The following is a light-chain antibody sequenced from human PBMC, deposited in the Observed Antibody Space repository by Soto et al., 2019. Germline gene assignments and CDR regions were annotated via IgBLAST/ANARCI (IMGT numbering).Light chain of an antibody. CDR3: LLYYGGVHV. CDR2: STS. Sequence: QAVVTQEPSLTVSPGGTVTLTCGSSTGAVTSGYYPNWYQQKPGQATRPLIYSTSNKYSWTPARFSGSLLGGKAALTLSLVQPEDEADYYCLLYYGGVHVFGTGTKLTVL. J-gene: IGLJ1*01. CDR1: TGAVTSGYY. V-gene: IGLV7-43*01.